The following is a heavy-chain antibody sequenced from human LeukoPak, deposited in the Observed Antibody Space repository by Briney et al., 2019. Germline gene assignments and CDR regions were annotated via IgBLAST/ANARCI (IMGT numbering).Heavy chain of an antibody. Sequence: SETLSLTCAVYGGSFSGYYWSWLRQPPGKGLEWLGEINHSGSTNYNPSLKSRVTISVDTSKNQFSLKLSSVTAADTAVYYYARYRRRYYDILTGYYKGYYFDYWGQGTLVTVSS. CDR1: GGSFSGYY. CDR3: ARYRRRYYDILTGYYKGYYFDY. CDR2: INHSGST. V-gene: IGHV4-34*01. J-gene: IGHJ4*02. D-gene: IGHD3-9*01.